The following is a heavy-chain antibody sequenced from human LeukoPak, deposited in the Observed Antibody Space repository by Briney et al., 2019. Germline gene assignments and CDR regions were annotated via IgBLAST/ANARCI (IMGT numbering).Heavy chain of an antibody. CDR2: IIAIFGTA. CDR3: ASGEVPAATWFYL. D-gene: IGHD2-2*01. V-gene: IGHV1-69*05. CDR1: GGTFSRYA. J-gene: IGHJ5*02. Sequence: SVKVSCKASGGTFSRYAISWVRQAPGQGLEWMGRIIAIFGTANYAQKLQGRVTITTDQSTSTAYMELSSLRSEYTAVYHCASGEVPAATWFYLWGQGTLVTVSS.